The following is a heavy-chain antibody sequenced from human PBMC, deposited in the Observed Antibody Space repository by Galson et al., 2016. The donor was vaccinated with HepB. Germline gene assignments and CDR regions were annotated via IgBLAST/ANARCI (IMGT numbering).Heavy chain of an antibody. CDR3: ARRRGSGSHDY. CDR1: GFIVSSND. CDR2: LYSGGST. V-gene: IGHV3-53*01. Sequence: LRLSCAASGFIVSSNDISWVRQAPGKGLEWVSVLYSGGSTYYADSVKGRFTISRDNSKNTLYLQMNSLRAEDTAVYYCARRRGSGSHDYWGQGTLVTVSS. D-gene: IGHD3-10*01. J-gene: IGHJ4*02.